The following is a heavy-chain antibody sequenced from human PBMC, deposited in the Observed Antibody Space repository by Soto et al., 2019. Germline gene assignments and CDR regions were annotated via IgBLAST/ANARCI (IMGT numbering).Heavy chain of an antibody. CDR3: ARGYAFDI. Sequence: SQTLSLTCAISGDGVSSNSAAWNWLRQSPSRGLEWLGRTYYRSNWSNDYALSVKGRITINPDTSKNQFSLQLNSLTPEDTAVYYCARGYAFDIWGQGTMVTVSS. CDR2: TYYRSNWSN. CDR1: GDGVSSNSAA. J-gene: IGHJ3*02. V-gene: IGHV6-1*01.